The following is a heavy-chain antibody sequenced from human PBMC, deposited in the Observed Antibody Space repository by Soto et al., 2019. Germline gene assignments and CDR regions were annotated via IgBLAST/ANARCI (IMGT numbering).Heavy chain of an antibody. J-gene: IGHJ6*02. CDR1: GFTFSSYG. CDR3: AKDREGSSWVYYYYGMDV. V-gene: IGHV3-30*18. Sequence: GGSLRLSCAASGFTFSSYGMHWVRQAPGKWLEWVAVISYDGSNKYYADSVKGRFTISRDNSKNTLYLQMNSLRAEDTAVYYCAKDREGSSWVYYYYGMDVWGQGXTVTVYS. CDR2: ISYDGSNK. D-gene: IGHD6-13*01.